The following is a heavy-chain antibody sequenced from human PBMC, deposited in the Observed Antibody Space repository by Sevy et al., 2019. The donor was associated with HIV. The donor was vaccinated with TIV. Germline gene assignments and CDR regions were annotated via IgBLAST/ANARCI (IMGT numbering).Heavy chain of an antibody. CDR1: GFTVSSNY. Sequence: GGSLRLSCAASGFTVSSNYMSWVRQAPGTGLEWVSVIYSGGSTYYADSVKGRFTISRDNSKNTLYLQMNSLRAEDTAVYYCARGSGAAAAGTFDYWGQRTLVTVSS. CDR2: IYSGGST. V-gene: IGHV3-53*01. J-gene: IGHJ4*02. D-gene: IGHD6-13*01. CDR3: ARGSGAAAAGTFDY.